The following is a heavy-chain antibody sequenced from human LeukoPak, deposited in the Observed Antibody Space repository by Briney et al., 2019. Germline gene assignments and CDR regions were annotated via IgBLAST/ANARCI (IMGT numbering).Heavy chain of an antibody. CDR3: ARAGGSYQVFDN. D-gene: IGHD1-26*01. V-gene: IGHV3-30*04. CDR2: ISYDGSNK. Sequence: GGSLRLSCAASGFTFSSYAMSWVRQAPGKGLEWVAVISYDGSNKYYADSVKGRFTISRDNSKNTLYLQMNSLRAEDTAVYYCARAGGSYQVFDNWGQGTLVTVSS. CDR1: GFTFSSYA. J-gene: IGHJ4*02.